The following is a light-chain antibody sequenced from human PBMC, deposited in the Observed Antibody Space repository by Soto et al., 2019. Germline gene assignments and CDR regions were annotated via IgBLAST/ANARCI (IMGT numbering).Light chain of an antibody. J-gene: IGLJ2*01. CDR2: RNN. Sequence: QSVLTQLPSASGTPGQRVTISCSGSSSNIGGNYVSWYQQLPGTAPRLLIHRNNQRPSGVPDRFSGSKSGTSASLAISGLRSEDEADYYCASWDDSLRGVTFGGGTKLTVL. V-gene: IGLV1-47*01. CDR3: ASWDDSLRGVT. CDR1: SSNIGGNY.